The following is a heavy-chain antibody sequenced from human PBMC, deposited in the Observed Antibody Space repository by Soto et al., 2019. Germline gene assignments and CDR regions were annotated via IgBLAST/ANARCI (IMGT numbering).Heavy chain of an antibody. Sequence: QITLKESGPTLVKPTQTLTLTCTFSGFSLSTSGVGVGWICQPPGKALEWLALIYWDDDRRYSPSLKSRLTITKYTSKHQAVLTMTKMAPVDTATYSCAHSPLLLWFGAGNTFWFAPWGQGTLVTVSS. J-gene: IGHJ5*02. CDR3: AHSPLLLWFGAGNTFWFAP. CDR2: IYWDDDR. V-gene: IGHV2-5*02. D-gene: IGHD3-10*01. CDR1: GFSLSTSGVG.